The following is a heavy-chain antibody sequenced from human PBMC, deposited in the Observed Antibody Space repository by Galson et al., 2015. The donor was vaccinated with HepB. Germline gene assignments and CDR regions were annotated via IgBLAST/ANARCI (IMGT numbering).Heavy chain of an antibody. Sequence: SVKVSCKASGYTFTGYYMHWVRQAPGQGLEWMGWINPNSGGTNYAQKFQGWVTMTRDTSISTAYMELSRLRSDDTAVYYCARDPGWIYFTIFGGARAGANKDEPGEYGMDVWGQGTTVTVSS. CDR2: INPNSGGT. J-gene: IGHJ6*02. CDR1: GYTFTGYY. V-gene: IGHV1-2*04. D-gene: IGHD3-3*01. CDR3: ARDPGWIYFTIFGGARAGANKDEPGEYGMDV.